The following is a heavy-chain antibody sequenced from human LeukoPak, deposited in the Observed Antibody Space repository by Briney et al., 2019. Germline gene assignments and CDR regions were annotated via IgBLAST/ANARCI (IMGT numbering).Heavy chain of an antibody. D-gene: IGHD1-1*01. Sequence: GALRLSCAASGFTFSDYSMNWVRQAPGKGLEWVSSISRSSRHVYYAGSVKGRFTISRDNVKNSLYLQMNSLRAEDMAVYFCVRDLMGSGSTTAYLHHWGQGTLVTVSS. CDR2: ISRSSRHV. CDR1: GFTFSDYS. V-gene: IGHV3-21*01. J-gene: IGHJ1*01. CDR3: VRDLMGSGSTTAYLHH.